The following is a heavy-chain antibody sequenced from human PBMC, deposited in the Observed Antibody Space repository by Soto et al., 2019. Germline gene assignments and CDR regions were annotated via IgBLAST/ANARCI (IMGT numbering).Heavy chain of an antibody. CDR2: IWYDGSNK. Sequence: PGGSLRLSCAASGSTFSSYGMHWVRQAPGKGLEWVAVIWYDGSNKYYADSVKGRFTISGDNSKNTPYLQMNSLRAEDTAVYYCAMGTYYYASGSSFADYWGQGTLVTV. CDR1: GSTFSSYG. V-gene: IGHV3-33*01. D-gene: IGHD3-10*01. CDR3: AMGTYYYASGSSFADY. J-gene: IGHJ4*02.